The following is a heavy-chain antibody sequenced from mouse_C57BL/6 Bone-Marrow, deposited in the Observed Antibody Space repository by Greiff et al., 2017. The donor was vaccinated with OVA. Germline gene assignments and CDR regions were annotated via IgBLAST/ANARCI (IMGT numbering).Heavy chain of an antibody. Sequence: QVQLQQPGAELVRPGSSVKLSCKASGYTFTSYWMHWVKQRPIQGLEWIGNIDPSDSETHYNQKFKDKATLTVDKSSSTAYMQLSSLTSEDSAVYYCARNGNYYWYFDAWGTGTTVTVSS. D-gene: IGHD2-1*01. J-gene: IGHJ1*03. CDR2: IDPSDSET. CDR3: ARNGNYYWYFDA. V-gene: IGHV1-52*01. CDR1: GYTFTSYW.